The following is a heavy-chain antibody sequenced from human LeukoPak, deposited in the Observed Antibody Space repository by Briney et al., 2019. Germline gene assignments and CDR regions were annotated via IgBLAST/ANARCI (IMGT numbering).Heavy chain of an antibody. CDR1: GFTFSSYW. V-gene: IGHV3-74*01. CDR2: IQSDGSWK. D-gene: IGHD3-16*02. Sequence: GSLRLSCATSGFTFSSYWMNWVRQAPGKGLVWDSTIQSDGSWKNYADSVKGRFTIPRDNDKNLRYLKMNSRGDEDTGEYYRVRETSYRFDRWGRATLVGVS. CDR3: VRETSYRFDR. J-gene: IGHJ2*01.